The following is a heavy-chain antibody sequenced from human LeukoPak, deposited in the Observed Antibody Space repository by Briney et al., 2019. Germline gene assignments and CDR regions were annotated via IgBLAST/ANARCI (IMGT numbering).Heavy chain of an antibody. Sequence: ASVKVSRTASGYTFTSYYMHWVRQAPGQGLEWMGWINAGNGNTKYSQEFQGRVTITRDASASTAYMELSSLRSEDTAVYYCARVIGSSGWSFDYWGQGTLSPSPQ. J-gene: IGHJ4*02. CDR1: GYTFTSYY. CDR3: ARVIGSSGWSFDY. CDR2: INAGNGNT. D-gene: IGHD6-19*01. V-gene: IGHV1-3*01.